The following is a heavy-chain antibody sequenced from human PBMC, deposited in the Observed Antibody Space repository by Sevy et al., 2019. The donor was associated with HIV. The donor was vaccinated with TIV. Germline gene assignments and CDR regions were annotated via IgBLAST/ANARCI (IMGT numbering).Heavy chain of an antibody. CDR1: GYTFTSYG. V-gene: IGHV1-18*01. J-gene: IGHJ4*02. CDR2: ISAYNGNT. Sequence: ASVRVSCKASGYTFTSYGISWVRQAPGQGLEWMGWISAYNGNTNYAQKLQGRVTMTTDTSTSTAYMELRSLRSDDTAVYYCARSAYCSGGSCYSGLDYWGQGTLVTVSS. D-gene: IGHD2-15*01. CDR3: ARSAYCSGGSCYSGLDY.